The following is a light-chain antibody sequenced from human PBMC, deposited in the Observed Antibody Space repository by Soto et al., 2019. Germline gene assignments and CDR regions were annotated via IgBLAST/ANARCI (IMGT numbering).Light chain of an antibody. J-gene: IGKJ4*01. Sequence: DIQMTQSPSTLSASVGDRITITCRASQSISSWLAWYQQKPGKAPNLLIYKASSLESGVPSRFSGSGSGTEFTLTXSSLQPDDXAXYYXXXYNSXSPXXXGGGTKVEIK. CDR2: KAS. V-gene: IGKV1-5*03. CDR1: QSISSW. CDR3: XXYNSXSPXX.